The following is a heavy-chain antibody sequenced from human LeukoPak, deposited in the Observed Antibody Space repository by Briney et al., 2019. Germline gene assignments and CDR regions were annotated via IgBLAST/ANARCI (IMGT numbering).Heavy chain of an antibody. CDR2: INSDGSST. J-gene: IGHJ4*02. D-gene: IGHD1-26*01. CDR1: GFTFSSYW. V-gene: IGHV3-74*01. CDR3: ARSWDFSGSYYHEAVDY. Sequence: GGSLRLSCAASGFTFSSYWMHWVRQAPGKGLVWVSRINSDGSSTSYVDSVKGRFTISRDNAKNTLYLQMNSLRAEDTAVYYCARSWDFSGSYYHEAVDYWGQGTLVTVSS.